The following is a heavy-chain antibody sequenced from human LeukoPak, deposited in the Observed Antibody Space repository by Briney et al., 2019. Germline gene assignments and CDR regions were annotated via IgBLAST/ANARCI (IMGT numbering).Heavy chain of an antibody. CDR2: INHSGST. J-gene: IGHJ6*02. D-gene: IGHD1-1*01. CDR1: GGSFSGYY. Sequence: SETLSLTCAVYGGSFSGYYWSWIRQPPGKGLEWIGEINHSGSTNYNPSLKSRVTISVDTSKNQFSLKLSSVTAADTAVYYCASSTGPWYYGMDVWGQGTTVTVSS. V-gene: IGHV4-34*01. CDR3: ASSTGPWYYGMDV.